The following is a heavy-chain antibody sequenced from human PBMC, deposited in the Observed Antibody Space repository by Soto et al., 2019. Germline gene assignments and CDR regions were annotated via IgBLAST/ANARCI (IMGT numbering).Heavy chain of an antibody. CDR2: ISYDGSNK. D-gene: IGHD2-15*01. V-gene: IGHV3-30-3*01. CDR3: ARDPNRAATDYYGMDG. J-gene: IGHJ6*02. CDR1: GFTFSSYA. Sequence: QVQLVESGGGVVQPGRSLRLSCAASGFTFSSYAMHWVRQAPGKGLEWVAVISYDGSNKYYADSVKGRFTISRDKSKNTLYLQMNSLRAEDTAVYYCARDPNRAATDYYGMDGWGQGTTVTVSS.